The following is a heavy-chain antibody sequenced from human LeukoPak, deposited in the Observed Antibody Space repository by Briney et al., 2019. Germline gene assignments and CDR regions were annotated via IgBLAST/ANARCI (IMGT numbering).Heavy chain of an antibody. Sequence: GGSLRLSCAASGFTFSSYAMSWVRQAPWKGLEWVSAISGSGGSTCYADSVKGRFTISRDNSKNTLYLQMNSLRAEDTAVYYCARYDGGSGPFDYWGQGTLVTVSS. CDR1: GFTFSSYA. V-gene: IGHV3-23*01. D-gene: IGHD3-10*01. CDR3: ARYDGGSGPFDY. CDR2: ISGSGGST. J-gene: IGHJ4*02.